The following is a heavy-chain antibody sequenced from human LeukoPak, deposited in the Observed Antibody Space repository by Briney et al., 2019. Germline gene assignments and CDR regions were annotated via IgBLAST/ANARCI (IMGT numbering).Heavy chain of an antibody. CDR2: ISGSGVST. CDR1: GLTFSSYA. CDR3: AKHLGYSSSHMDY. J-gene: IGHJ4*02. V-gene: IGHV3-23*01. D-gene: IGHD6-13*01. Sequence: GGSLRLSCAASGLTFSSYAMSWVRQAPGKGLEWVSAISGSGVSTYYADSVKGRFTISRDNSKNTLYLRMNSLRDEDTAVYYCAKHLGYSSSHMDYWGQGTLVTVSS.